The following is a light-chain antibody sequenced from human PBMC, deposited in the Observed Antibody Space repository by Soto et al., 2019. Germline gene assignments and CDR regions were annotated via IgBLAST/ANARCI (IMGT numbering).Light chain of an antibody. CDR3: SSYTSSSTPYV. CDR1: SSDVGGYNY. Sequence: QSALTQPASVSGSPGPSITISCTGTSSDVGGYNYVYWYQQHPGKAPKLMIYDVSNRPSGVYNRFSGSKSGNTASLTISGLQAEDEADYYCSSYTSSSTPYVFGTGTKLTVL. J-gene: IGLJ1*01. CDR2: DVS. V-gene: IGLV2-14*01.